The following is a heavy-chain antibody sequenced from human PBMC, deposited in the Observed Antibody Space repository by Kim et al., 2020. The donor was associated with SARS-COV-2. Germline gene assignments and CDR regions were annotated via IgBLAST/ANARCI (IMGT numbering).Heavy chain of an antibody. D-gene: IGHD5-18*01. CDR2: ISYDGTKK. Sequence: GGSLRLSCAVSGISFRSYAMHWVRQAPGQGLEWVAFISYDGTKKYYADSVKDRFTISRDNSKNTLDLQMDSLIAEDTAVYYCARGGYSYSYEPTRDFDYWGQGTLVTVSS. CDR3: ARGGYSYSYEPTRDFDY. V-gene: IGHV3-30*04. J-gene: IGHJ4*02. CDR1: GISFRSYA.